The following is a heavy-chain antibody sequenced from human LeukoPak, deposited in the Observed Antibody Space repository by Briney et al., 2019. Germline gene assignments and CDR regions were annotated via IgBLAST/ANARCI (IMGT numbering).Heavy chain of an antibody. V-gene: IGHV1-2*02. J-gene: IGHJ5*02. CDR3: ARVSVVVVAATFDP. CDR2: INPNSGGT. Sequence: ASVKVSFKASGYTFTVYYMHWVRQAPGQGLEWMGWINPNSGGTNYAQKFQGRVTMTRDTSISTAYMELSRLRSDDTAVYYCARVSVVVVAATFDPWGQGTLVTVSS. D-gene: IGHD2-15*01. CDR1: GYTFTVYY.